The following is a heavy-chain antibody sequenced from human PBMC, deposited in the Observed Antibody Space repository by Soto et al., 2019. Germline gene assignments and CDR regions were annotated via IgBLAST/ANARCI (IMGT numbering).Heavy chain of an antibody. D-gene: IGHD3-22*01. CDR3: AKQATTHYYDSSGYYQYYFDY. CDR1: GGTFSSYA. V-gene: IGHV1-69*13. J-gene: IGHJ4*02. Sequence: VASVKVSCKASGGTFSSYAISWVRQAPGQGLEWMGGIIPIFGTANYAQKFQGRVTITADESTSTAYMELSSLRSEDTAVYYCAKQATTHYYDSSGYYQYYFDYWGQGTLVTSPQ. CDR2: IIPIFGTA.